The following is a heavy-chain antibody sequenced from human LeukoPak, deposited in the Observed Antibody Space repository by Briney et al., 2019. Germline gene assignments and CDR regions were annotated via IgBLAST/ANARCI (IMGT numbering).Heavy chain of an antibody. CDR3: ARVATIAVAGTVPDYFNF. CDR1: GYTFTDYY. V-gene: IGHV1-2*02. D-gene: IGHD6-19*01. J-gene: IGHJ4*02. Sequence: GASVKVSCKASGYTFTDYYLHWVRQAPGQGLEWMGWINPNSGGTTYAQKFQGRVTVTRDTSISTAHMGLSRLRSDDTAVYYCARVATIAVAGTVPDYFNFWGQGTPVTVSS. CDR2: INPNSGGT.